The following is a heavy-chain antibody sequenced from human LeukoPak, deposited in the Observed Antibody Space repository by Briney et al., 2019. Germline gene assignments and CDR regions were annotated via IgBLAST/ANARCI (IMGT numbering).Heavy chain of an antibody. V-gene: IGHV1-18*01. J-gene: IGHJ5*02. CDR3: ARVRDYGDAPSAWFDP. Sequence: ASVKVSCKASGYTFTSYGISWVRQAPGQGLERMGWISAYNGNTNYAQKLQGRVTMSTETSTSTAYMELRSLRSDDTAVYYCARVRDYGDAPSAWFDPWGQGTLVTVSS. D-gene: IGHD4-17*01. CDR1: GYTFTSYG. CDR2: ISAYNGNT.